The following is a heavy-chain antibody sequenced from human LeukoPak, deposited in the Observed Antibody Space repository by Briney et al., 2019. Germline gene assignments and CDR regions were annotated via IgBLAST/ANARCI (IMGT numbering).Heavy chain of an antibody. CDR3: AAQGGSGDLRY. CDR1: GFTFRSYW. J-gene: IGHJ4*02. D-gene: IGHD4-17*01. CDR2: IKRIIDGGTT. Sequence: PGGSLRLSCAASGFTFRSYWMTWVRQAPGKGLEWVGRIKRIIDGGTTDYAAPVKGRFTVSRDDSINTLYLQMSSLKTEDTAVYYCAAQGGSGDLRYWGQGTLVTVSS. V-gene: IGHV3-15*01.